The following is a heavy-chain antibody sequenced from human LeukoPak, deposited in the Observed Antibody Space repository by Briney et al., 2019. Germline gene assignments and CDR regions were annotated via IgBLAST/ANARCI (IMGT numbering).Heavy chain of an antibody. CDR2: ISDSGGET. CDR3: ARRERWLIGFYYYYGLDV. V-gene: IGHV3-23*01. J-gene: IGHJ6*02. CDR1: GLTFRNYL. Sequence: GGPLRLSCAAPGLTFRNYLMSWVRQAPGKELEWFAGISDSGGETHNADSVKGRFTISRDNSKNTLYLQMNSLRGDDTAIYYCARRERWLIGFYYYYGLDVWSQGTAVTVSS. D-gene: IGHD6-19*01.